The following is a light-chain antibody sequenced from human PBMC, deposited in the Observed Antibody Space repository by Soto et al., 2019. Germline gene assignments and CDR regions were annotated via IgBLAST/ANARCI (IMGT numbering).Light chain of an antibody. V-gene: IGKV3-11*01. J-gene: IGKJ5*01. CDR3: QQYGSSLPIT. CDR2: DAS. CDR1: QSVSSF. Sequence: EIVLTQSPATLSLSPGERATLSCTTSQSVSSFLAWYQQKPGQAPRLLIYDASNRATGIPARFSGSGSGTDFTLTISSLEPEDFAVYYCQQYGSSLPITFGQGTRLEIK.